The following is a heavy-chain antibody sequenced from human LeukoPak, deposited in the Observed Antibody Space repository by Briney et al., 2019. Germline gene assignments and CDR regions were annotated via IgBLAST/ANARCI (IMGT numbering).Heavy chain of an antibody. D-gene: IGHD6-13*01. CDR1: GYSFTSYW. CDR3: ARHSGWGSSSWYSKGEIDY. CDR2: IYPGDSDT. V-gene: IGHV5-51*01. J-gene: IGHJ4*02. Sequence: GESLKISCKGSGYSFTSYWIGWVRQMPGKGLEWMGIIYPGDSDTRYSPSFQGQVTISADKSISTAYLQWSSLKASDTAMYYCARHSGWGSSSWYSKGEIDYWGQGTLVTVSS.